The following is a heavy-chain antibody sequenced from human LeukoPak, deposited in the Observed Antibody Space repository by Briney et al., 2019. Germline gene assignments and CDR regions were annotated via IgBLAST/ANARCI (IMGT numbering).Heavy chain of an antibody. CDR1: GYTLTELS. CDR2: MNPNSGNT. Sequence: ASVKVSCKVSGYTLTELSMHWVRQAPGKGLEWMGWMNPNSGNTGYAQKFQGRVTMTRNTSISTAYMELSSLRSEDTAVYYCARGIDRSALYYYDSSGYPDYWGQGTLVTVSS. CDR3: ARGIDRSALYYYDSSGYPDY. J-gene: IGHJ4*02. V-gene: IGHV1-8*01. D-gene: IGHD3-22*01.